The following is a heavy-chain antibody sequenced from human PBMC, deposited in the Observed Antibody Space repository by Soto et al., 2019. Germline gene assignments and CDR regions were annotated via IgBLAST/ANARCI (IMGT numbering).Heavy chain of an antibody. J-gene: IGHJ4*02. V-gene: IGHV3-48*01. CDR1: GFTFSTYS. CDR3: ARERGSGWTFDY. Sequence: EVQLVESGGDVVQPGGSLRLSCAASGFTFSTYSMNWVRQAPGKGLGWVSSISSSSTIYYADSVKGRFTISRDNVQNSLYLQMHSLRAEDTAVYYCARERGSGWTFDYWGQGTLVTVSS. D-gene: IGHD6-19*01. CDR2: ISSSSTI.